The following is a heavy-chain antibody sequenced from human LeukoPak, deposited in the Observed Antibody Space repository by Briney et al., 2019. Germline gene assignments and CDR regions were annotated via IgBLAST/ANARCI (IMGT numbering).Heavy chain of an antibody. J-gene: IGHJ2*01. CDR3: ARGLDYGDLRGYFDL. D-gene: IGHD4-17*01. CDR1: GGSISSSSYY. V-gene: IGHV4-39*07. Sequence: SETLSLTCTVSGGSISSSSYYWGWIRQPPGKGLEWIGSIYYSGSTYYNPSLKSRVTISVDTSKNQFSLKLSSVTAADTAVYYWARGLDYGDLRGYFDLWGRGTLVTVSS. CDR2: IYYSGST.